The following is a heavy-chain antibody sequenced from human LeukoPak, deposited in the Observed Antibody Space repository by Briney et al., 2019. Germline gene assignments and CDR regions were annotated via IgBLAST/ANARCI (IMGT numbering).Heavy chain of an antibody. V-gene: IGHV3-30*18. Sequence: GRSLRLSCAASGFTFSTYGIHWVRQAPGKGLEWVAVISYDGSNKYYADSVKGRFTISRDNAKRSLYLQMNSLRAEDTAVYYCAKGANTLDYWGQGTLVTVSS. CDR2: ISYDGSNK. D-gene: IGHD1/OR15-1a*01. J-gene: IGHJ4*02. CDR3: AKGANTLDY. CDR1: GFTFSTYG.